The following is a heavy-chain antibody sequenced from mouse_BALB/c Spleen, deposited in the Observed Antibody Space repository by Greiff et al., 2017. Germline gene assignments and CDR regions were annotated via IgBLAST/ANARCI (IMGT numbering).Heavy chain of an antibody. V-gene: IGHV5-12-2*01. CDR1: GFTFSSYT. Sequence: EVHLVESGGGLVQPGGSLKLSCAASGFTFSSYTMSWVRQTPEKRLEWVAYISNGGGSTYYPDTVKGRFTISRDNAKNTLYLQMSSLKSEDTAMYYCARHLEDSSGYLYYAMDYWGQGTSVTVSS. CDR2: ISNGGGST. CDR3: ARHLEDSSGYLYYAMDY. D-gene: IGHD3-2*01. J-gene: IGHJ4*01.